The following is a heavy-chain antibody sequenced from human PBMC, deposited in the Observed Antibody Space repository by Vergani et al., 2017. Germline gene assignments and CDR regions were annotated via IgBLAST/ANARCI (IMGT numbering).Heavy chain of an antibody. CDR3: ARGFDGYIYYYYYGMDV. CDR2: IYTSGST. J-gene: IGHJ6*02. D-gene: IGHD5-24*01. CDR1: GGSISSGSYY. V-gene: IGHV4-61*02. Sequence: QVQLQESGPGLVKPSQTLSLTCTVSGGSISSGSYYWIWIRQPAGKGLEWIGRIYTSGSTNYNPSLKSRVTISVDTSKNQFSLKLSSATAADTAVYYCARGFDGYIYYYYYGMDVWGQGTTVTVSS.